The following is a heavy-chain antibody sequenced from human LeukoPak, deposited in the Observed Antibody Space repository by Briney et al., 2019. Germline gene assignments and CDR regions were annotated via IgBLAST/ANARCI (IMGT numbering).Heavy chain of an antibody. D-gene: IGHD3-22*01. CDR3: ASVYYYDSSGYSPFDY. CDR1: GYTFTGYY. J-gene: IGHJ4*02. Sequence: ASVKVSCKASGYTFTGYYMHWVRQAPGQGFEWMGWINPNSGGTNYAQKFQGRVTMTRDTSISTAYMELSRLRSDDTAVDYCASVYYYDSSGYSPFDYWGQGTLVTVSS. V-gene: IGHV1-2*02. CDR2: INPNSGGT.